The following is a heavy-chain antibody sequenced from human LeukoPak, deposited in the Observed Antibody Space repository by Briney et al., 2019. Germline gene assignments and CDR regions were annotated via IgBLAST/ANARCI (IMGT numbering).Heavy chain of an antibody. Sequence: GGSLRLSFAASGFTFSSHWMRSVPQAPGKGLEWVANIKQDGSEKYYVDSVKGRFTISRDNAKNSLYLQMNSLRAEDTAVYYCASLLSQGYWGQGTLVTVSS. V-gene: IGHV3-7*01. CDR3: ASLLSQGY. CDR2: IKQDGSEK. CDR1: GFTFSSHW. D-gene: IGHD3-16*01. J-gene: IGHJ4*02.